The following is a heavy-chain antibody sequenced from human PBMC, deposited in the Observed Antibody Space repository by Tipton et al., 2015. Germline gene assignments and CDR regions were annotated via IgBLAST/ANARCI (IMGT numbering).Heavy chain of an antibody. CDR2: IDDDGSST. Sequence: SLRLSCAASGFTFSRYWMHWVRQAPGKGLVWVSRIDDDGSSTSYADSVKGRITISRDNAKNTLYLQMNSLRAEDTAVYYCAKEYNSDTSAYYHDALHIWGQGTMVTVSS. CDR3: AKEYNSDTSAYYHDALHI. CDR1: GFTFSRYW. J-gene: IGHJ3*02. D-gene: IGHD3-22*01. V-gene: IGHV3-74*01.